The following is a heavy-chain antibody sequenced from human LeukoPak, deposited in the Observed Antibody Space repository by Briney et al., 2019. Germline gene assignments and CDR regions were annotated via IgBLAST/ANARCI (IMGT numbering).Heavy chain of an antibody. Sequence: SETLSLTCTVSGGSISSSSYYWGWIRQPPGKGLEWIASIYYSGSTYYDPSLKSRVTISVDTSKNQFSLKLSSVTAADTAVYYCARGYGSGSYFDYWGQGTLVTVSS. CDR2: IYYSGST. CDR1: GGSISSSSYY. V-gene: IGHV4-39*07. D-gene: IGHD3-10*01. J-gene: IGHJ4*02. CDR3: ARGYGSGSYFDY.